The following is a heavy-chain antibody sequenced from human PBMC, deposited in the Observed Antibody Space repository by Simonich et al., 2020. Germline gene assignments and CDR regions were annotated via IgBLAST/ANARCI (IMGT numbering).Heavy chain of an antibody. CDR2: IKPNGGGT. D-gene: IGHD6-25*01. J-gene: IGHJ2*01. CDR3: ARGGLGHWYFDL. CDR1: GYTFTGYY. V-gene: IGHV1-2*02. Sequence: QVQLVQSGAEVKKPGASVKVSCKASGYTFTGYYMHWVRQAPGQGREGRGWIKPNGGGTNYARKFQGRVTMTRDTSISTAYMERSRLRSDDTAVYYCARGGLGHWYFDLWGRGTLVTVSS.